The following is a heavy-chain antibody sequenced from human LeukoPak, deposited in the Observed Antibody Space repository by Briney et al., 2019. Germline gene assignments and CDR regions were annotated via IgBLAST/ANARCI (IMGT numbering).Heavy chain of an antibody. D-gene: IGHD3-10*01. CDR3: ARKENVYYYFDY. CDR2: IYHSGTT. J-gene: IGHJ4*02. Sequence: SETLSLTCAVSGYSITSSSWWGWIRQPPGKGLEWIGYIYHSGTTYYNPSLQSRVTMSVDTSKNQFSLKLSSVTAVDTAEYYCARKENVYYYFDYWGQGTLVTVSS. V-gene: IGHV4-28*01. CDR1: GYSITSSSW.